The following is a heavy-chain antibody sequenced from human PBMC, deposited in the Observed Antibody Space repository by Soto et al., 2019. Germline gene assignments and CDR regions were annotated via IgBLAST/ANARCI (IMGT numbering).Heavy chain of an antibody. J-gene: IGHJ6*02. D-gene: IGHD5-18*01. CDR2: IYYSGST. Sequence: SEPKSLTCTVSDGYIRSSSYYWGWIRQPPGKGLEWIGSIYYSGSTYYNPSLKSRVTISVDTSKNQFSLKLSSVTAADTAVYYCARLDTAMVHYYYYGMDVWGQGTTVTVSS. V-gene: IGHV4-39*01. CDR1: DGYIRSSSYY. CDR3: ARLDTAMVHYYYYGMDV.